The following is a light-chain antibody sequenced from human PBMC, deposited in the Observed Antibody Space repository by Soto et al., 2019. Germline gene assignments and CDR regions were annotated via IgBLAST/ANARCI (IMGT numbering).Light chain of an antibody. CDR2: DAS. V-gene: IGKV1-5*01. CDR1: QSISTW. CDR3: QQYNSYPWT. Sequence: DIQMTQSPSTLSASVGDRVTITCRASQSISTWLAWYQQKPGKAPKPLIYDASSLESGVPSRFSGSGSGTEFTLTISSLHPDDFATYYCQQYNSYPWTFGQGTKVDIK. J-gene: IGKJ1*01.